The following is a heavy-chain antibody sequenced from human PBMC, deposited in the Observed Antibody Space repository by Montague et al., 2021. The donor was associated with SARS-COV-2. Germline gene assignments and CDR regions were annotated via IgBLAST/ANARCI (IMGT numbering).Heavy chain of an antibody. D-gene: IGHD2-2*01. V-gene: IGHV4-39*01. CDR1: GGSISSPDYY. J-gene: IGHJ4*02. CDR2: ISYAGRT. Sequence: SETLSLTCTVSGGSISSPDYYWGWIRQSPGKGLEWIGSISYAGRTYYNPSLRSRASFSMDTSKNHFSLSLNSVTAADTAVYFCARQLPPYCSTNKCYPYYFDVWGQGALVTVSS. CDR3: ARQLPPYCSTNKCYPYYFDV.